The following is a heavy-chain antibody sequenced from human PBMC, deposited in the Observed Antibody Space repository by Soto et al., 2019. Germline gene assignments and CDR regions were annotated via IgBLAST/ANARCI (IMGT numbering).Heavy chain of an antibody. CDR1: GFTFSSYD. Sequence: EVQLAESGGGMVQPGGSLRLSCVASGFTFSSYDMDWVRQAPGQGLEYVSSISSNGGTTYYGNSVKGRFTISRDNSKNPLYLQMGSLRAEDMAVYYCVRRVSGNYDYWGQGTLLTVSS. CDR3: VRRVSGNYDY. D-gene: IGHD1-7*01. J-gene: IGHJ4*02. V-gene: IGHV3-64*01. CDR2: ISSNGGTT.